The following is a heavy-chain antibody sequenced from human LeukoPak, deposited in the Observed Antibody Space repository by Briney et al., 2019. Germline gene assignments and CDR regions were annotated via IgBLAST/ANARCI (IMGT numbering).Heavy chain of an antibody. J-gene: IGHJ4*02. CDR1: GGSISSGDYY. Sequence: SETLSLTCTVSGGSISSGDYYWSWIRQPPGKGLEWIGYIYYSGSTYYNPSLKSRVTISVDTSKNQFSLKLSSVTAADTAVYYCARDRGATVTGSTYYFDYWGQGTLVTVSS. CDR2: IYYSGST. V-gene: IGHV4-30-4*01. CDR3: ARDRGATVTGSTYYFDY. D-gene: IGHD4-17*01.